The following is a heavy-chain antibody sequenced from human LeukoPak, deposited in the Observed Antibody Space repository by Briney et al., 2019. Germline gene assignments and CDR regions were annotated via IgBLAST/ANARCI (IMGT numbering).Heavy chain of an antibody. D-gene: IGHD6-19*01. Sequence: PGGSLRLSCAVSGFSVSDKYMSWVRQAPGKGLEWVSVFYTGGDKYYAAFVKGRFTISRDSSNNMVFLQMNSLTVEDTALYYCAGGQMFTSGGFDNWGQGTLVTVSS. J-gene: IGHJ4*02. CDR3: AGGQMFTSGGFDN. CDR2: FYTGGDK. CDR1: GFSVSDKY. V-gene: IGHV3-53*01.